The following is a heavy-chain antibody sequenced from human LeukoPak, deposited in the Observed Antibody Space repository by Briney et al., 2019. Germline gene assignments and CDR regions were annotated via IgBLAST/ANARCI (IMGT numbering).Heavy chain of an antibody. V-gene: IGHV4-4*02. CDR1: GVSISSSNW. CDR3: ARDPSSIAVAWGGDY. Sequence: PSETLSFTCAVSGVSISSSNWWSRVRQPPGKGLEWIGEIYHSGSTNYKPSLKSQVTISVDKSKNHFSLKLSSVTAADKAVYYCARDPSSIAVAWGGDYWGQGTLVTVSS. J-gene: IGHJ4*02. D-gene: IGHD6-19*01. CDR2: IYHSGST.